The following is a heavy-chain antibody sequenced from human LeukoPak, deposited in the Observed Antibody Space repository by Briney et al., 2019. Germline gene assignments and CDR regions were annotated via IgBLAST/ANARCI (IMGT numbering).Heavy chain of an antibody. Sequence: PSETLSLTCSVSGGSISSHYWSWIRQPPGKGLEWIGYIYYGGSTNYNPSLKSRVTISVDTSKNQFSLKLSSVTAADTAVYYCASHSVEGYNYGGIDYWGQGTLVTVSS. J-gene: IGHJ4*02. CDR2: IYYGGST. CDR1: GGSISSHY. V-gene: IGHV4-59*11. D-gene: IGHD5-18*01. CDR3: ASHSVEGYNYGGIDY.